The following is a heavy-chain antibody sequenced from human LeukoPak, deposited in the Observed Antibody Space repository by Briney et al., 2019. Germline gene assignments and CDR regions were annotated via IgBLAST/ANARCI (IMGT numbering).Heavy chain of an antibody. CDR1: GGSISSGSYY. D-gene: IGHD6-13*01. V-gene: IGHV4-39*07. CDR3: ARGSWEFYASRDAFDI. Sequence: SETLSLTCTVSGGSISSGSYYWGCIRQPPGQGLEWIGSIYHSGSTNDNPSLKSRVTMSLDTSKKQFSLKLSSVADADTAVYYGARGSWEFYASRDAFDIWGQGTMVTVSS. CDR2: IYHSGST. J-gene: IGHJ3*02.